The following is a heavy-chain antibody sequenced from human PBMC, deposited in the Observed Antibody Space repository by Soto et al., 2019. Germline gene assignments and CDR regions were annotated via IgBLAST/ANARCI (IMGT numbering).Heavy chain of an antibody. CDR3: ARANLGRRRHYYYYMDV. CDR2: INHSGST. D-gene: IGHD1-1*01. J-gene: IGHJ6*03. CDR1: GGSFSGYY. Sequence: SETLSLTCAVYGGSFSGYYWSWIRQTPGKGLEWIGEINHSGSTNYNPSLKSRVTISVDTPKNQFSLKLSSVTAADTAVYYCARANLGRRRHYYYYMDVWGKGTTVTVSS. V-gene: IGHV4-34*01.